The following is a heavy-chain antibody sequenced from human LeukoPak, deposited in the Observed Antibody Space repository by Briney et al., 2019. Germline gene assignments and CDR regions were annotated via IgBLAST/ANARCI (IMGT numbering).Heavy chain of an antibody. J-gene: IGHJ5*02. Sequence: PSETLSLTCTVSGDSISGYYWSWIRQPPGKGLEWIGFIYYTGNTNYNPSLKSRVTISLDTSKNQFSLKVYSVTAADTAVYYCATYMPYGRDSASLLDPWGQGTLVTVSS. CDR2: IYYTGNT. CDR1: GDSISGYY. D-gene: IGHD4-23*01. V-gene: IGHV4-59*08. CDR3: ATYMPYGRDSASLLDP.